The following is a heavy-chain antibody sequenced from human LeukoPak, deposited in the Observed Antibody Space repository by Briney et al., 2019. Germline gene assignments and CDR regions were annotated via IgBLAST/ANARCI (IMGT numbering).Heavy chain of an antibody. CDR3: AKDGRGPSSSEDYYYYMDV. J-gene: IGHJ6*03. CDR2: ISGSGGST. CDR1: GFTFSSYA. V-gene: IGHV3-23*01. Sequence: PGGSLRLSCAASGFTFSSYAMSWVRQAPGKGLEWVSAISGSGGSTYYADSVKGRFTISRDNSKNTLYLQMNSLRAEDTAVYYCAKDGRGPSSSEDYYYYMDVWGKGTTVTVSS. D-gene: IGHD6-6*01.